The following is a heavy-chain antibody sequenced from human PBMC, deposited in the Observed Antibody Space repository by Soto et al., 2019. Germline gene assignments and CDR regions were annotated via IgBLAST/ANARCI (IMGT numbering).Heavy chain of an antibody. CDR1: GFTFSSYW. CDR2: IKQDGSEK. V-gene: IGHV3-7*01. D-gene: IGHD4-4*01. Sequence: GGSLRLSCAASGFTFSSYWMSWVRQAPGKGLEWVANIKQDGSEKYYVDSVKGRFTISRDNAKNSLYLQMNSLRAEDTAVYYCARDQTTVTRDYYYYYMDVWGKGTTVTVSS. J-gene: IGHJ6*03. CDR3: ARDQTTVTRDYYYYYMDV.